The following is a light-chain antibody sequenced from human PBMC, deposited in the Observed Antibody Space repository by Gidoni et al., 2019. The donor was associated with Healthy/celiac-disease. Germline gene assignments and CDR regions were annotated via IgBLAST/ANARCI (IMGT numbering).Light chain of an antibody. Sequence: EIVLTQSPATLSWSPGERATLACRASQRVSSYLAGYQQKTGQAPRLLIYDASNRATDIPARFSGSGSGTDFTLTISSREPEDFAVYYCQQRSNWPPLFTFGPGTKVDIK. CDR1: QRVSSY. J-gene: IGKJ3*01. CDR3: QQRSNWPPLFT. V-gene: IGKV3-11*01. CDR2: DAS.